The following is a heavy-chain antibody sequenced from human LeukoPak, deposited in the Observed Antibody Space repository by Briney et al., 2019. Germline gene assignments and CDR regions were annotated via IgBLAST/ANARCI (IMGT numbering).Heavy chain of an antibody. V-gene: IGHV3-23*01. CDR3: AKGGYDYVEVAYFDF. D-gene: IGHD5-12*01. CDR2: IIASSGAT. Sequence: GGSLRLSCTASGFSFNNYAMTWVRQAPGKGLEWVSIIIASSGATFYADSVKGRFTISRDNFKNTLYLQMNSLSVEDTAVYYCAKGGYDYVEVAYFDFWGQGALVTVSS. J-gene: IGHJ4*02. CDR1: GFSFNNYA.